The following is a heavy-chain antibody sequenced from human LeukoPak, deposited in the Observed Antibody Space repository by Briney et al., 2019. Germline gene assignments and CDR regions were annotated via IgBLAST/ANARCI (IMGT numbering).Heavy chain of an antibody. CDR2: ISSSSSTI. V-gene: IGHV3-48*01. Sequence: GGSLRLSCAASGFTFSSYSMNWVRQAPGKGLEWVSYISSSSSTIYYAASVKGRFTISRDNAKNSLYLQMNSLRAEDTAVYYCARDSDCSSTSCYMRGWYFDLWGRGTLVTVSS. D-gene: IGHD2-2*02. CDR3: ARDSDCSSTSCYMRGWYFDL. J-gene: IGHJ2*01. CDR1: GFTFSSYS.